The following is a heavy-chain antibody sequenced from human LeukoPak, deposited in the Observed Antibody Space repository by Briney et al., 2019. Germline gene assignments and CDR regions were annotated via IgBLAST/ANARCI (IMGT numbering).Heavy chain of an antibody. CDR3: AKDRPNDAFDI. Sequence: QPGGSLRLSCAASGFTFSSYGMHWVRQAPGKGLEWVVFIRYDASHSYYTDSVKGRFTISRDNSKNIVYLQMNSLRPEDTAVYYCAKDRPNDAFDIRGQGTMVTVSS. CDR1: GFTFSSYG. J-gene: IGHJ3*02. CDR2: IRYDASHS. V-gene: IGHV3-30*02. D-gene: IGHD6-6*01.